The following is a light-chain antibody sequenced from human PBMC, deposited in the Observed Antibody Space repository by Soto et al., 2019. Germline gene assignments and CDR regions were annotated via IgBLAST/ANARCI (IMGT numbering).Light chain of an antibody. V-gene: IGKV1-5*01. CDR3: LQGTNYPIT. J-gene: IGKJ5*01. CDR2: AAS. CDR1: QSLDNC. Sequence: RQMHQHNSTLSESIGYRVAITCRASQSLDNCWAWYQQKLVKAPKLLIYAASTLQSGVPSRFSGSGSGTEFTLTISSLEPEDFAAYHCLQGTNYPITFGGGTKLAIK.